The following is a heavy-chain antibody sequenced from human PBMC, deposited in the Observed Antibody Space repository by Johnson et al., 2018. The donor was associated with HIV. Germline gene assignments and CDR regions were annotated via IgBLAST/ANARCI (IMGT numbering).Heavy chain of an antibody. J-gene: IGHJ3*02. D-gene: IGHD3-16*01. CDR3: ARDQGWGDAFDS. V-gene: IGHV3-7*01. CDR2: IKQDGSER. CDR1: GFTFSIYW. Sequence: VQLVESGGGLVQPGGSLRLSCAASGFTFSIYWMSWVRQAPGKGLEWVANIKQDGSERYYVDSVKGRFTISRDYAKNSLYLQMNSLRAEDTAVYYCARDQGWGDAFDSWGQGTMVIVSS.